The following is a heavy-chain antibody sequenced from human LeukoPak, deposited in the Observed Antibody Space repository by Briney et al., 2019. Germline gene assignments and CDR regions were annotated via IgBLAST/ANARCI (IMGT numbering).Heavy chain of an antibody. CDR2: IYYSGNT. D-gene: IGHD2-21*02. J-gene: IGHJ4*02. CDR3: AAVNCGGDCLDY. Sequence: SETLSLTCSVSGTSISNYYWSWIRQPPGKGLEWIGYIYYSGNTKYNPSLKSRVTLSVDTSKNQISLKLSSVTAADTAVYYCAAVNCGGDCLDYWGQGTLVTVSS. CDR1: GTSISNYY. V-gene: IGHV4-59*01.